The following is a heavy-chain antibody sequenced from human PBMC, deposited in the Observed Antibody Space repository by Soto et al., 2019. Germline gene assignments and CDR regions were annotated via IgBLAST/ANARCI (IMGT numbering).Heavy chain of an antibody. J-gene: IGHJ5*02. CDR3: AKDGTVVVPAAIVRFNWFDP. Sequence: SHGINGSRQTPAKGLEWASAISGSGGRPYYADSVKGRFTISRDNSKNTLYLQMNSLRAEDTAVYYCAKDGTVVVPAAIVRFNWFDPWGQGTLVTVSS. D-gene: IGHD2-2*01. CDR2: ISGSGGRP. CDR1: SHG. V-gene: IGHV3-23*01.